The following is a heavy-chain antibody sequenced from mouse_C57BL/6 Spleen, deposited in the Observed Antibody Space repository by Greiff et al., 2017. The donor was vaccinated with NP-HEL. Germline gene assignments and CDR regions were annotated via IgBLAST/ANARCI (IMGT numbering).Heavy chain of an antibody. D-gene: IGHD1-1*01. CDR1: GYTFTSYW. Sequence: QVQLQQPGTELVKPGASVKLSCKASGYTFTSYWMHWVKQRPGQGLEWIGNINPSNGGTNYNEKFKSKATLTVDKSSSTAYMQLSSLTSEDSAVYYCARSPNYYGSRGRYFDVWGTGTTVTVSS. CDR3: ARSPNYYGSRGRYFDV. CDR2: INPSNGGT. J-gene: IGHJ1*03. V-gene: IGHV1-53*01.